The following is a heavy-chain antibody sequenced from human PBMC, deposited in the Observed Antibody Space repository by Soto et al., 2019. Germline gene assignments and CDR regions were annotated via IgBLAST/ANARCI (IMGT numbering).Heavy chain of an antibody. J-gene: IGHJ6*02. V-gene: IGHV4-59*01. CDR2: IYYSGST. D-gene: IGHD4-17*01. Sequence: SETLSLTCTVSGGSISSYYWSWIRQPPGKGLEWIGYIYYSGSTNYNPSLKSRVTISVDTSKNQFSLKLSSVTAADTAVYYCANSVTTLLYGMDVWGQGTTVTVSS. CDR3: ANSVTTLLYGMDV. CDR1: GGSISSYY.